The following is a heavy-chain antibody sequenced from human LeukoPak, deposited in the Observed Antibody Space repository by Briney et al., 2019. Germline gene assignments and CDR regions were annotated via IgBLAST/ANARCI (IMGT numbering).Heavy chain of an antibody. Sequence: SETLSLTCAVSGGSISSSNWWSWVRQPPGKGLEWIGEIYHSGSTNYNPSLKSRVIISVDKSKNQFSLKLSSVTAADTAVYYCARDLAVAVAGYNWFDPWGQGTLVTVSS. D-gene: IGHD6-19*01. V-gene: IGHV4-4*02. CDR1: GGSISSSNW. J-gene: IGHJ5*02. CDR2: IYHSGST. CDR3: ARDLAVAVAGYNWFDP.